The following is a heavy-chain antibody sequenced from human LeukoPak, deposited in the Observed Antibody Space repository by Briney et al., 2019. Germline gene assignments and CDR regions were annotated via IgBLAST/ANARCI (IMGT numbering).Heavy chain of an antibody. J-gene: IGHJ4*02. CDR2: ISGSGGST. CDR1: GFTVSSYA. D-gene: IGHD1-26*01. V-gene: IGHV3-23*01. CDR3: AKDGIVGATTK. Sequence: PGGSLRLSCAASGFTVSSYAMSWVRRAPGKELEWVSAISGSGGSTYYADSVKGRFTISRDNSKNTLYLQMNSLRAEDTAVYYCAKDGIVGATTKWGRGTLVTVSS.